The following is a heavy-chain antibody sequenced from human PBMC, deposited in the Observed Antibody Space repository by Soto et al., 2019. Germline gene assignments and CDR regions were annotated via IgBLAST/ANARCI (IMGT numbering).Heavy chain of an antibody. J-gene: IGHJ4*02. V-gene: IGHV1-18*01. CDR3: AVYSSGGGCFPALDY. Sequence: ASVKVSCKASGYTFTSYGISWVRQAPGQGLEWMGWISGYNGNRNYAQKFQGRVTMTTDASTSTAYMELRSLRSDDTAVYYCAVYSSGGGCFPALDYWGQGTLVTVSS. D-gene: IGHD2-15*01. CDR1: GYTFTSYG. CDR2: ISGYNGNR.